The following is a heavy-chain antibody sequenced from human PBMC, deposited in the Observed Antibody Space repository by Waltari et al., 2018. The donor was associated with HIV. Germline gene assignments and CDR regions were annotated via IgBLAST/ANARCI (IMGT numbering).Heavy chain of an antibody. CDR3: ARGVYYDILTGPIMGYFDY. D-gene: IGHD3-9*01. V-gene: IGHV1-69*01. Sequence: QVQLVQSGAEVKKPGSSVKVSCKASGGTFNNYAFLWVRQAPGQGLEWMGGIIPIFNTRNYAQKFQGRVTITADESTSTAYMELSSLRSEDTAVYYCARGVYYDILTGPIMGYFDYWGQGTLVTVSS. CDR2: IIPIFNTR. CDR1: GGTFNNYA. J-gene: IGHJ4*02.